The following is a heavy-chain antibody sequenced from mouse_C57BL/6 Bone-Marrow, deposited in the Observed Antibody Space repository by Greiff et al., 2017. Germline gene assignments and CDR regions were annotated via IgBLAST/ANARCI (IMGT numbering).Heavy chain of an antibody. CDR2: INPYNGGT. Sequence: VQLQQSGPVLVKPGASVKMSCKASGYTFTDYYMNWVKQSHGKSLEWIGVINPYNGGTSYNQKFKGKATLTVDKSSSTAYMELNSPTSEDSAVYYCAREAYYSNWFAYWGQGTLVTVSA. CDR3: AREAYYSNWFAY. J-gene: IGHJ3*01. CDR1: GYTFTDYY. D-gene: IGHD2-5*01. V-gene: IGHV1-19*01.